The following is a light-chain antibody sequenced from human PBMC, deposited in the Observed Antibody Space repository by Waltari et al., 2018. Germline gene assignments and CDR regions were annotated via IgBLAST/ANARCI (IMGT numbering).Light chain of an antibody. Sequence: DIQMTHSPSSVSASVGDRVTITCRASQDISSWLAWYQQQPGKAPKLLIYAASSLQSGVPSRFSGSGSGTDFTLTISSLHPEDFATYYCQQANSFPLLTFGGGTKVELK. CDR3: QQANSFPLLT. J-gene: IGKJ4*01. CDR1: QDISSW. V-gene: IGKV1-12*01. CDR2: AAS.